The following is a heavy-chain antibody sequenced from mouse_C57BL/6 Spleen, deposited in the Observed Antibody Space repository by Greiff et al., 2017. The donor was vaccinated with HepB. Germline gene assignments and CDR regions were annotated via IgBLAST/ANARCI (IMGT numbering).Heavy chain of an antibody. CDR2: IDPSDSET. CDR1: GYTFTSYW. D-gene: IGHD1-1*01. J-gene: IGHJ2*01. CDR3: ARTHYGSSSGFDY. V-gene: IGHV1-52*01. Sequence: QVHVKQPGAELVRPGSSVKLSCKASGYTFTSYWMHWVKQRPIQGLEWIGNIDPSDSETHYNQKFKDKATLTVDKSSSTAYMQLSSLTSEDSAVYYCARTHYGSSSGFDYWGQGTTLTVSS.